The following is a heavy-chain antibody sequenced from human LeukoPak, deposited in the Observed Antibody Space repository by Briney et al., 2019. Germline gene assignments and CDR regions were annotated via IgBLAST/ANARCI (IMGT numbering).Heavy chain of an antibody. CDR1: GFTFSNYA. J-gene: IGHJ4*02. Sequence: GGSLRLSCSASGFTFSNYAMSWVRQAPGKGLEWVSGISGSGGSTYYADSVKGRFTISRDNSKNTLYLQMNSLRAEDTAVFYCAKALRSDTWFYFDYWGQGTLVTVSS. CDR3: AKALRSDTWFYFDY. CDR2: ISGSGGST. V-gene: IGHV3-23*01. D-gene: IGHD3-9*01.